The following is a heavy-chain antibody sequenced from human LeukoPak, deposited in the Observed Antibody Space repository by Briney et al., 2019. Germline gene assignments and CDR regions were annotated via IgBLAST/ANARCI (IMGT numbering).Heavy chain of an antibody. CDR2: INPNSGGT. CDR3: ARANIVVVVAAH. D-gene: IGHD2-15*01. CDR1: GYTFTGYY. J-gene: IGHJ4*02. Sequence: GASVKVSCKASGYTFTGYYMHWVRQAPGQGLEWMGWINPNSGGTNYAQKFQGGVTMTRDTSISTAYMELSRLRSDDTAVYYCARANIVVVVAAHWGQGTLVTVSS. V-gene: IGHV1-2*02.